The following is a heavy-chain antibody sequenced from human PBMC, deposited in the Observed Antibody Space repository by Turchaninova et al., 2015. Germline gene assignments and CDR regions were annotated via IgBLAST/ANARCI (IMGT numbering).Heavy chain of an antibody. J-gene: IGHJ4*02. CDR3: ARVGLVDTAMFDFDY. CDR1: GGSFSGYY. V-gene: IGHV4-34*01. CDR2: INHSGST. Sequence: QVQLQQWGAGLLKPSETLSLTCAVYGGSFSGYYWSWVRQPPGKGVEWIGEINHSGSTNYNPSLKSRVTISVDTSKNQFSLKLSSVTAADTAVYYCARVGLVDTAMFDFDYWGQGTLVTVSS. D-gene: IGHD5-18*01.